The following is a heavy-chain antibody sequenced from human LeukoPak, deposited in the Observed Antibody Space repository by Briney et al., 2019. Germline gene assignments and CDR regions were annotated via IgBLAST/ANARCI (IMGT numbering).Heavy chain of an antibody. CDR1: GYTFTGYY. CDR3: ARDRGIQLWLLAGI. CDR2: INPNSGGT. J-gene: IGHJ4*02. D-gene: IGHD5-18*01. V-gene: IGHV1-2*02. Sequence: ASVKVSCKASGYTFTGYYMHWVRQAPGQGLEWMGWINPNSGGTSYAQKFQGRVTMTRDTSISTAYMELSRLRSDDTAVYYCARDRGIQLWLLAGIWGQGTLVTVSS.